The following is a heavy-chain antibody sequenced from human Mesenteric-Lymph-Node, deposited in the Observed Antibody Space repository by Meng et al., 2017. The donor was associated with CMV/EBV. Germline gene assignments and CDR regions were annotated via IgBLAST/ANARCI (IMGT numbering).Heavy chain of an antibody. Sequence: GESLKISCAASGFTFSSYEMNWVRQAPGKGLEWVSYISSSGSTIYYADSVKGRFTISRDNAKNSLYLQMNSLRAEDTAVYYCAREGYHDILTGYLYYYGMDVWGQGTTVTVSS. D-gene: IGHD3-9*01. J-gene: IGHJ6*02. CDR3: AREGYHDILTGYLYYYGMDV. CDR1: GFTFSSYE. CDR2: ISSSGSTI. V-gene: IGHV3-48*03.